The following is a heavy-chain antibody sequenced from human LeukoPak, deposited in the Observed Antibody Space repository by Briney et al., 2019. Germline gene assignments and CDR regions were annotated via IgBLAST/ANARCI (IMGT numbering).Heavy chain of an antibody. V-gene: IGHV3-23*01. CDR3: AKDGYYYGSGSYYRPDY. CDR1: GFTFSSYA. D-gene: IGHD3-10*01. J-gene: IGHJ4*02. Sequence: GGSLRLSCAASGFTFSSYAMSWVRQAPGKGLEWVSGISGSGGSTYYADSVKGRSTISRDNSKNTLYLQMNSLRAEDTAVYYCAKDGYYYGSGSYYRPDYWGQGTLVTVSS. CDR2: ISGSGGST.